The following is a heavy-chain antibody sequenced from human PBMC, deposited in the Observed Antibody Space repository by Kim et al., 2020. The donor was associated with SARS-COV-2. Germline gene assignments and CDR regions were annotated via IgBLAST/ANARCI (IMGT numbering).Heavy chain of an antibody. J-gene: IGHJ4*02. CDR2: IVVGSGNT. V-gene: IGHV1-58*02. CDR3: AADRDYGGNVLDY. D-gene: IGHD4-17*01. Sequence: SVKVSCKASGFTFTSSAMQWVRQARGQRLEWIGWIVVGSGNTNYAQKFQERVTITRDMSTSTAYMELSSLRSEDTAVYYCAADRDYGGNVLDYWGQGTLVTVSS. CDR1: GFTFTSSA.